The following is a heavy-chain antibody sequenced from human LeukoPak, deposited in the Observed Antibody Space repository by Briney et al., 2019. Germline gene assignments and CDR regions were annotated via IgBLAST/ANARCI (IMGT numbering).Heavy chain of an antibody. Sequence: ASVRVSCKASGYTFTNYFMHWVRQAPGQGLEWMGVINPSGGGTTYAQRFQGRVTMTRDTSTSTVHMELSSLRSEDTAVYYCARGQNKCLGHWGQGTLVTVSS. CDR3: ARGQNKCLGH. J-gene: IGHJ4*02. V-gene: IGHV1-46*01. D-gene: IGHD2/OR15-2a*01. CDR2: INPSGGGT. CDR1: GYTFTNYF.